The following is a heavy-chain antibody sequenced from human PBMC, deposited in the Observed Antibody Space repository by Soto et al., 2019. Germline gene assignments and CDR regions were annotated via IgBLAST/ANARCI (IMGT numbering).Heavy chain of an antibody. CDR3: ASSATGESWFEP. D-gene: IGHD1-1*01. CDR2: IYYSGST. V-gene: IGHV4-59*01. CDR1: VGSISSYY. J-gene: IGHJ5*02. Sequence: PSETLSLTCTFSVGSISSYYWSCIRQPPGKGLEWIGYIYYSGSTNYNPSLKSRVAISVDTSKNQFSLKLSSVTAADTAVYYCASSATGESWFEPWGQRTLFSVSS.